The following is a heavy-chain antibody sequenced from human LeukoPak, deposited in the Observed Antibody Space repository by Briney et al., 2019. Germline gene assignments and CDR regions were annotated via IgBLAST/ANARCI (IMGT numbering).Heavy chain of an antibody. Sequence: KPSETLSLTCTVSGGSVSTSDYYWDWIRQSPVKGLEWIGDVFYTGKTNYNPSLRGRATISIDTSKNQFSLKLTYVTAADSAVYYCARVYDSWGQGTLVTVSS. CDR2: VFYTGKT. CDR3: ARVYDS. J-gene: IGHJ4*02. CDR1: GGSVSTSDYY. V-gene: IGHV4-39*07.